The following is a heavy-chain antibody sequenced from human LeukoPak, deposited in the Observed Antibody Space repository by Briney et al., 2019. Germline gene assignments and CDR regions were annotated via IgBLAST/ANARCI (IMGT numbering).Heavy chain of an antibody. V-gene: IGHV1-18*01. CDR3: ARGCGSTSCSPPGY. Sequence: ASVKVSCKASGYTFASYGISWVRQAPGQGLEWMGWISAYNGNTNYAQKLQGRVTMTTDTSTSTAYMELRSLRSDDTAVYYCARGCGSTSCSPPGYWGQGTLVTVSS. D-gene: IGHD2-2*01. J-gene: IGHJ4*02. CDR2: ISAYNGNT. CDR1: GYTFASYG.